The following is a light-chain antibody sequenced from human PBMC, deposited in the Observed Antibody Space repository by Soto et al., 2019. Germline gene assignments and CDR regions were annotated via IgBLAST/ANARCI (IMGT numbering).Light chain of an antibody. V-gene: IGKV1-39*01. CDR3: QQSYNIPFT. CDR1: QNIHSF. J-gene: IGKJ3*01. Sequence: DIQMTQSPSSLAASVGERVTITCRASQNIHSFLNWYQQKPGKVPQVLIYGGSALQSGVPSRFSGSGSGTDFTLTISSLQPEDFASYFCQQSYNIPFTFGPGTKVDIK. CDR2: GGS.